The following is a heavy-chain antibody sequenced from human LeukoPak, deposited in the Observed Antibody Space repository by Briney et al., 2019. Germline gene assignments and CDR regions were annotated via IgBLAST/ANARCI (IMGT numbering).Heavy chain of an antibody. Sequence: GGSLRLSCAASGFTFSNYWMVWVRQAPGEGLEWVANIRGDGSRQYYLDSVKGRFTISRDNAKNSLYLQMSSLRADDTAVYCCVRDANYHDGSNYYDVLDIWGQGTMVTVSS. V-gene: IGHV3-7*01. CDR1: GFTFSNYW. J-gene: IGHJ3*02. D-gene: IGHD3-22*01. CDR2: IRGDGSRQ. CDR3: VRDANYHDGSNYYDVLDI.